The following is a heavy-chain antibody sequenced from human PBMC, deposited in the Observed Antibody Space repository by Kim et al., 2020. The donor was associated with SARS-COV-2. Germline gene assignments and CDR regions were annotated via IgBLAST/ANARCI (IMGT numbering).Heavy chain of an antibody. CDR2: ISSSSSYI. Sequence: GGSLRLSCAASGFTFSSYSMNWVRQAPGKGLEWVSSISSSSSYIYYADSVKGRFTISRDNAKNSLYLQMNSLRAEDTAVYYCARGIGVTMIVVVTPGDAFDIWGQGTMVTVSS. CDR1: GFTFSSYS. J-gene: IGHJ3*02. V-gene: IGHV3-21*01. D-gene: IGHD3-22*01. CDR3: ARGIGVTMIVVVTPGDAFDI.